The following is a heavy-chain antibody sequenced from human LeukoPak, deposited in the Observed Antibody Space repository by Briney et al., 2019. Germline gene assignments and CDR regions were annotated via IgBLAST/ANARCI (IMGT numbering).Heavy chain of an antibody. J-gene: IGHJ4*02. CDR2: ISSGSTYI. CDR3: TRGPTLIGVAGTWPLDY. Sequence: GGTLRLSCAASGFTFSDFSMHWVRQAPGKGLEWVSSISSGSTYIYSADSLKGRFTISRDNAKKSLYLQMNSLRDEDSAVYHCTRGPTLIGVAGTWPLDYWGQGTPVTVSS. V-gene: IGHV3-21*01. CDR1: GFTFSDFS. D-gene: IGHD6-19*01.